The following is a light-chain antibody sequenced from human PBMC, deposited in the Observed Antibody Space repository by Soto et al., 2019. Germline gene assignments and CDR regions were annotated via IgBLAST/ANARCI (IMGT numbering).Light chain of an antibody. J-gene: IGKJ1*01. CDR1: QSVSRN. CDR3: QQYNDWSS. Sequence: EIVMTQSPATLSVSPGETATLSCRASQSVSRNLAWYQQKPGQAPRLLIYGASTTATAVPARFSGSGSGTEFTLTISSLQSEDFAVYICQQYNDWSSFGQGTKVELK. V-gene: IGKV3-15*01. CDR2: GAS.